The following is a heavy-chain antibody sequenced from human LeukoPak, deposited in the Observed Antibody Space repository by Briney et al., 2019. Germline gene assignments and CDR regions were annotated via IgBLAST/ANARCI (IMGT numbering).Heavy chain of an antibody. J-gene: IGHJ4*02. D-gene: IGHD5-12*01. CDR1: GFTISTYS. CDR2: ISSSSNTI. CDR3: TRDPPSGYATFDY. V-gene: IGHV3-48*04. Sequence: GGSLRLSCEGSGFTISTYSMNWVRQAPGKGLEWVSYISSSSNTIYYADSVKGRFAISRDNAKNLLYLRMSSLRSEDTAIYYCTRDPPSGYATFDYWGQGTLVTVSS.